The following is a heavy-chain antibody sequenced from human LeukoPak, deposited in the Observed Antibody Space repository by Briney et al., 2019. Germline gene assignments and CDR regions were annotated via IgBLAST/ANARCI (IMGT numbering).Heavy chain of an antibody. CDR2: ISGSGAST. J-gene: IGHJ4*02. V-gene: IGHV3-23*01. Sequence: GGSLRLSCLTSGFTFSTNAMSWVRQAPGKGLEWISGISGSGASTYYAGSVTGRFTISRDNSRNTLYLQMNSLRGDDTAVYYCAKDVGKWESLHFFDYWGQGTLVTVSS. CDR1: GFTFSTNA. D-gene: IGHD1-26*01. CDR3: AKDVGKWESLHFFDY.